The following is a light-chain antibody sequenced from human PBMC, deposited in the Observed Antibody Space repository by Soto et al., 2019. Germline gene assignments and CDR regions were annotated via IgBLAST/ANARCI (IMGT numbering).Light chain of an antibody. CDR3: SSYTRSSTSYV. CDR1: SSDVGGYNY. J-gene: IGLJ1*01. CDR2: EVS. Sequence: QSVLTQPASVSGSPGQSITISCTGTSSDVGGYNYVSWYQQHPGKAPKLTIYEVSNRPSRVSNRFSGSKSGNTASLTISGLQAEDEADYYCSSYTRSSTSYVFGTGTK. V-gene: IGLV2-14*01.